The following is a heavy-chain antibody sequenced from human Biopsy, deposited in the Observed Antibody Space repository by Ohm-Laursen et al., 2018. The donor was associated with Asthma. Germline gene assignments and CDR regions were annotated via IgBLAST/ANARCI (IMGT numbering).Heavy chain of an antibody. V-gene: IGHV4-39*07. Sequence: TLSLTCTVSGGSMSSSSYSWGWIRQPPGKGLEWIGSISYTGNTDIPSLRSRLTISVDTSKNQFSLKLTSVTAADTAVYYCARASLAARANWFDSWGQGTLVSVSS. CDR1: GGSMSSSSYS. J-gene: IGHJ5*01. D-gene: IGHD6-6*01. CDR2: ISYTGNT. CDR3: ARASLAARANWFDS.